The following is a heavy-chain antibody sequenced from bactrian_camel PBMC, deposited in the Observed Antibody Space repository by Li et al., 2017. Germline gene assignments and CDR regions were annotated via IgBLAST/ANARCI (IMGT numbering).Heavy chain of an antibody. CDR1: GYTYDTYC. CDR2: IDSDGDT. Sequence: HVQLVESGGGSVQAGGSLRLSCAAPGYTYDTYCMGWFRQAPGKEREGIATIDSDGDTAYAESMKGRFTISGDNAKKTLYLQMDNLEPEDSATYRCAASWDVTAIEALGRIADPAFGYWGEGTQVTVS. CDR3: AASWDVTAIEALGRIADPAFGY. J-gene: IGHJ6*01. D-gene: IGHD2*01. V-gene: IGHV3S55*01.